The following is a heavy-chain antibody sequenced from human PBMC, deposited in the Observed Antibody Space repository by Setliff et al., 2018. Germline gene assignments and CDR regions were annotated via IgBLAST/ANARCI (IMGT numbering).Heavy chain of an antibody. Sequence: GASVKVSCKASGYSFTSYYIHWVRQAPGQGLEWMGIINPGGGSASVVDNFQDRVTMTRDTSTSTVYLDLSSLRSEDTAVYYCARLVRYCTRTACQKVAGDESWGQGTLVTVSS. CDR3: ARLVRYCTRTACQKVAGDES. CDR1: GYSFTSYY. D-gene: IGHD2-8*01. V-gene: IGHV1-46*01. J-gene: IGHJ5*02. CDR2: INPGGGSA.